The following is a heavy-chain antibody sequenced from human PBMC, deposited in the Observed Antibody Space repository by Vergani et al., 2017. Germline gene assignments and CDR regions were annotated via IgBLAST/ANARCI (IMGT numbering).Heavy chain of an antibody. CDR2: MYYSGRT. CDR1: GGSINPSSSF. D-gene: IGHD3-22*01. Sequence: QLQLQESGPGLVKPSETLSLICTVSGGSINPSSSFWGWIRQSPGKGLDWIGSMYYSGRTYYNPSLKSRVTISVDTSKNQFSLKLSSVTAADTAVYYCASYHYDTSGSVDYWGQGTLVTVSS. J-gene: IGHJ4*02. CDR3: ASYHYDTSGSVDY. V-gene: IGHV4-39*01.